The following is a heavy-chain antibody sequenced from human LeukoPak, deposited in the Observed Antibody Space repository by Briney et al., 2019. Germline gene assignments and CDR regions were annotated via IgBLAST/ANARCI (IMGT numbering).Heavy chain of an antibody. CDR2: ISSSGSTI. CDR3: ARDRRLHR. V-gene: IGHV3-48*03. Sequence: PGGSMRLSCAASGFTFSSSEMNWVRQAPGKGLEWVSYISSSGSTIHYADSVKGRFTISRDNAKNSLYLQMNSLRAEDMGVYYCARDRRLHRWGQGTLVTVSS. CDR1: GFTFSSSE. J-gene: IGHJ1*01.